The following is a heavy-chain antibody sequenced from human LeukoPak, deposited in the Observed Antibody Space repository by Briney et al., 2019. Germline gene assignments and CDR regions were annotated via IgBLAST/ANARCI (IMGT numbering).Heavy chain of an antibody. CDR3: ARNYNYHDASAAGY. CDR2: ITSSSSYI. J-gene: IGHJ4*02. V-gene: IGHV3-21*01. CDR1: GFTFSSYT. Sequence: GGSLRLSCTASGFTFSSYTMNWVRQAPGKGLEWVPSITSSSSYIFYADSVKGRFTISRDNAQNSVHLQMSSLRDDDTAIYYCARNYNYHDASAAGYWGQGTLVTVSS. D-gene: IGHD3-22*01.